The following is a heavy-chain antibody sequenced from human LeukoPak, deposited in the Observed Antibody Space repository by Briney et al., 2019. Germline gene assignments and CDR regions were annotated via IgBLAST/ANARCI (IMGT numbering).Heavy chain of an antibody. CDR3: AKAPVTSCRGAYCYPFDS. J-gene: IGHJ4*02. CDR1: GGTFSSYA. CDR2: IIPIFGTA. V-gene: IGHV1-69*13. Sequence: GASVKVSCKASGGTFSSYAISWVRQAPGQGLEWMGGIIPIFGTANYAQKFQGRVTITADESTSTAYMELSSLRAEDAAVYFCAKAPVTSCRGAYCYPFDSWGQGTLVTVSS. D-gene: IGHD2-21*01.